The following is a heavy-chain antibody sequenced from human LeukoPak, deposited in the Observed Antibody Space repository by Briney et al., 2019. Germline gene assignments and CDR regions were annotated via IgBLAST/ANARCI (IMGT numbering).Heavy chain of an antibody. CDR2: ISPSGDIL. D-gene: IGHD3-22*01. CDR3: AREYYYDSSGYYYGGVSSAFDI. Sequence: GGSLRLSCAASGFTFSRHGINWVRQAPGKGLEWVSGISPSGDILYYADSVKGRFTISRDNSKNTLYLQMNSLRAEDTAVYYCAREYYYDSSGYYYGGVSSAFDIWGQGTMVTVSS. CDR1: GFTFSRHG. J-gene: IGHJ3*02. V-gene: IGHV3-23*01.